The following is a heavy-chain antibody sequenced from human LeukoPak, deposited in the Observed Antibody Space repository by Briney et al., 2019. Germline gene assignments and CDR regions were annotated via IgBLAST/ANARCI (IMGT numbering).Heavy chain of an antibody. CDR3: ARMEGGVYDSSGYQDY. J-gene: IGHJ4*02. V-gene: IGHV1-2*06. Sequence: ASVKVSCKASGYTFTGYYMYWVRQAPGQGLEWMGRINPNSGGTNYAQKFQGRVTMTRDTSISTAYMELSRLRSDDTAVYYCARMEGGVYDSSGYQDYWGQGTLVTVSS. D-gene: IGHD3-22*01. CDR2: INPNSGGT. CDR1: GYTFTGYY.